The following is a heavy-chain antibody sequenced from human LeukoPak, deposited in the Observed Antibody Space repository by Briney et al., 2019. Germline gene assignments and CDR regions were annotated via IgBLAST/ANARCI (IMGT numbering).Heavy chain of an antibody. J-gene: IGHJ3*02. Sequence: GGSLRLSCAASGFTFSSNSMNWVRQASGKGLEWVSYISSTGGTIYYADSMKGRFTISRDNAKNSLYLQMNSLRVEDTAVYYCAKGTAAGNLDALDIWGQGTMVTVSS. V-gene: IGHV3-48*04. CDR3: AKGTAAGNLDALDI. D-gene: IGHD6-13*01. CDR1: GFTFSSNS. CDR2: ISSTGGTI.